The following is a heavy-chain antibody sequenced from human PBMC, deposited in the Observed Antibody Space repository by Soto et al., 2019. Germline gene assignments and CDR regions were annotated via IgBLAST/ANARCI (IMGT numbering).Heavy chain of an antibody. V-gene: IGHV3-64*01. CDR1: GFTFSSYA. J-gene: IGHJ4*02. CDR2: ISSNGGST. Sequence: GGSLRLSCAASGFTFSSYAMHWVRQAPGKGLEYVSAISSNGGSTYYANSVKGRFTISRDNSKNTLFLQMGSLRAEDMAVYYCARGPGYYFDYWGQGP. CDR3: ARGPGYYFDY.